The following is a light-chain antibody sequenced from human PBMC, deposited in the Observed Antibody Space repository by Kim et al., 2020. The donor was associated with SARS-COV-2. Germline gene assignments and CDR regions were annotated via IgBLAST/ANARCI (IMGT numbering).Light chain of an antibody. CDR3: QVWETGRDHWV. CDR1: NIGTYS. CDR2: YDS. V-gene: IGLV3-21*01. Sequence: SYELTQPPSVSVAPGKTARLTCGGNNIGTYSVHWYQQRPGQAPVLVISYDSDRPSGIPERFSGSNSGNTATLTISRVEAGDEADYYCQVWETGRDHWVFGGGTQLTVL. J-gene: IGLJ3*02.